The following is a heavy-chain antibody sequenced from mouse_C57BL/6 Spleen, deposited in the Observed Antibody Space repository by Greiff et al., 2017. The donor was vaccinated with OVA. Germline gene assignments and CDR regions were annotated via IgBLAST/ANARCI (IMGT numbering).Heavy chain of an antibody. D-gene: IGHD1-2*01. Sequence: QVQLQQPGAELVKPGASVKLSCKASGYTFTSYWMQWVKQRPGQGLEWIGEIDPSDSYTNSNQQFKGKATLTVDTSSSTAYMPLSSLPSEDSAVYYSARRTRPGGSAMDYWGQGNSVTLSP. J-gene: IGHJ4*01. CDR1: GYTFTSYW. V-gene: IGHV1-50*01. CDR3: ARRTRPGGSAMDY. CDR2: IDPSDSYT.